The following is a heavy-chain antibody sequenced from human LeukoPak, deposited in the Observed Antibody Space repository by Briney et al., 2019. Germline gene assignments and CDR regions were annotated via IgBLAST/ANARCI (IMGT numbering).Heavy chain of an antibody. D-gene: IGHD5-24*01. Sequence: GGSLRLSCAASGFTFSSYGMHWVRQAPGKGLEWVAFIRYDGSNKYYADSVKGRLTISRDNSKNTLYLQMNSLRTEDAAIYYCARDNGYNFDYWGQGTLVTVSS. V-gene: IGHV3-30*02. CDR1: GFTFSSYG. CDR2: IRYDGSNK. CDR3: ARDNGYNFDY. J-gene: IGHJ4*02.